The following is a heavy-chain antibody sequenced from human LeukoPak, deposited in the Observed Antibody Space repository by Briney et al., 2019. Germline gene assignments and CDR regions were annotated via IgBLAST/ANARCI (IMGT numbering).Heavy chain of an antibody. J-gene: IGHJ4*02. Sequence: KASETLSLTCTVSGGTISSAGYYWSWIRQPAGKGLEWIGRVYASGNTNYNPSLKSRVTISVDTSKNQFSLKLSSVTAADTAIYFCAREGSGNYYDSRPGDYWGQVTLVTVSS. V-gene: IGHV4-61*02. CDR3: AREGSGNYYDSRPGDY. CDR1: GGTISSAGYY. CDR2: VYASGNT. D-gene: IGHD3-22*01.